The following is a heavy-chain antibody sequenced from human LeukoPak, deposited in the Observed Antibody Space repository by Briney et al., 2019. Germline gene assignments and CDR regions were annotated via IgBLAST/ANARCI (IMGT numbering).Heavy chain of an antibody. CDR3: ARDLWLAAAATDY. CDR2: ISSSGSTI. Sequence: PGGSLRLSCAASGFTFSSYSMNWVRQTPGKGLEWVSYISSSGSTIYYADSVKGRFTISRDNARNSLYLQMNSLRAEDTALYYCARDLWLAAAATDYWGQGTLVTVSS. J-gene: IGHJ4*02. CDR1: GFTFSSYS. D-gene: IGHD6-19*01. V-gene: IGHV3-48*01.